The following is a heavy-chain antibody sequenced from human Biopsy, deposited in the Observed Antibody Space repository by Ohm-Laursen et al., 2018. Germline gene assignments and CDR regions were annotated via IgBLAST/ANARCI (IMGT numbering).Heavy chain of an antibody. J-gene: IGHJ4*02. CDR1: EFIFSRFW. Sequence: SLRFSCAASEFIFSRFWMYWVRQAPGKGLVWVSRINSDGSSTNYADAVKGRLTISRDNAKNTVFLQMNSLRAEDTAVYYCTRAEAGSGSLLYFDYWGQGTLVTVSS. CDR2: INSDGSST. V-gene: IGHV3-74*01. CDR3: TRAEAGSGSLLYFDY. D-gene: IGHD3-10*01.